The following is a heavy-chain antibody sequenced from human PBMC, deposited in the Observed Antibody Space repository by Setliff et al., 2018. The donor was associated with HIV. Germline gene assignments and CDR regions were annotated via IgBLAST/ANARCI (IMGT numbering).Heavy chain of an antibody. J-gene: IGHJ4*02. Sequence: GESLRLSCAASGFTFDDYTMHWVRQAPGKGLEWVSLISWNGGTTYYADSVKGRFTISRDNSKNSLYLQMNSLRTEDTALYYCAKAYYGSGSYYIDYWGQGTLVTVSS. CDR2: ISWNGGTT. CDR3: AKAYYGSGSYYIDY. V-gene: IGHV3-43*01. D-gene: IGHD3-10*01. CDR1: GFTFDDYT.